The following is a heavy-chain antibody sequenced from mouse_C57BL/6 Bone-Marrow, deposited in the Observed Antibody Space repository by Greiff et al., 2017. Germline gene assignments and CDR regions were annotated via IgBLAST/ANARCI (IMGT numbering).Heavy chain of an antibody. V-gene: IGHV14-4*01. CDR1: GFNIKDDY. CDR2: IDPENGDT. D-gene: IGHD1-1*01. J-gene: IGHJ2*01. Sequence: VQLQQSGAELVRPGASVKLSCTASGFNIKDDYMHWVKQRPEQGLEWIGWIDPENGDTEYASKFQGKATITADTSSNTAYLQLSSLTSEDTAVYCVTTFTTVVAGFDYWGQGTTLTVSS. CDR3: TTFTTVVAGFDY.